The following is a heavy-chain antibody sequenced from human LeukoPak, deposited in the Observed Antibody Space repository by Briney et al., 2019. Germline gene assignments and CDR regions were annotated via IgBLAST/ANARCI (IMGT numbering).Heavy chain of an antibody. CDR3: AREGGTYYDFWSGYYSVGYFDY. V-gene: IGHV4-31*03. D-gene: IGHD3-3*01. CDR1: GGSISSGGYY. CDR2: IYYSGST. J-gene: IGHJ4*02. Sequence: SETLSLTCTVSGGSISSGGYYWSWIRQHPGKGLEWIGYIYYSGSTYYNPSLKSRVTISVDTSKNQFSLKLSSGTAADTAVYYCAREGGTYYDFWSGYYSVGYFDYWGQGTLVTVSS.